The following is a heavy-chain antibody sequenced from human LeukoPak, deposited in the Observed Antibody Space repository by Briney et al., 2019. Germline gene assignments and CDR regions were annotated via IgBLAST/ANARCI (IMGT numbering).Heavy chain of an antibody. J-gene: IGHJ4*02. CDR1: GFTFSTYA. CDR2: ISGSGDST. CDR3: AKAIFTRGQIAAAGTVDY. V-gene: IGHV3-23*01. Sequence: PGGSLRLSCAASGFTFSTYAMNWVRQAPGKGLEWVSGISGSGDSTYYADSVRGRFTISRDNSKNTLYLQMNSLRAEDTAVYYCAKAIFTRGQIAAAGTVDYWGQGTLVTVSS. D-gene: IGHD6-13*01.